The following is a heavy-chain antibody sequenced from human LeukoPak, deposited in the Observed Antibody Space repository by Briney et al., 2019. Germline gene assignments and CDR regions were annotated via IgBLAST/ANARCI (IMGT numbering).Heavy chain of an antibody. Sequence: GGSLRLSCAGSGFIFNNYAMHWVRQPPGKGLEWVSGISWDSGTIDYADSVRGRFTISRDNAKNSLYLQMDSLRVEDTAFYYCAKDNRRHYTSGPNPDSLHWGQGALVTVSS. V-gene: IGHV3-9*01. CDR3: AKDNRRHYTSGPNPDSLH. CDR2: ISWDSGTI. CDR1: GFIFNNYA. D-gene: IGHD6-19*01. J-gene: IGHJ4*02.